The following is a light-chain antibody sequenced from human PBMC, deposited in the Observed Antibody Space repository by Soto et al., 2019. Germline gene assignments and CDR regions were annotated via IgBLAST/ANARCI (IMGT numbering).Light chain of an antibody. V-gene: IGKV3-20*01. CDR2: GAS. CDR1: QSVSSSY. J-gene: IGKJ1*01. Sequence: EIFLTQSPDTLSLSPGERATLTCRASQSVSSSYLAWYQQKPGQAPRLLIYGASSRATGIPDRFSGSGSGTDFTLTISRLEPEDFAVYYCQQYGSSRTFGQGTKVDIK. CDR3: QQYGSSRT.